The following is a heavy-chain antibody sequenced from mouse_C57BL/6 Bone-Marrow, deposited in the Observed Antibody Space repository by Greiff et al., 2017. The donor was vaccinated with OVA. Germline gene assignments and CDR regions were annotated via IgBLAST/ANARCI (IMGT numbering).Heavy chain of an antibody. CDR3: ARWLLWFAY. Sequence: EVHLVESGGGLVKPGGSLKLSCAASGFTFSSYAMSWVRQTPEKRLEWVATISDGGSYTYYPDNVKGRFTISRDNAKNNLYLQMSHLKSEDTAMYYCARWLLWFAYWGQGTLVTVSA. V-gene: IGHV5-4*01. J-gene: IGHJ3*01. CDR2: ISDGGSYT. CDR1: GFTFSSYA. D-gene: IGHD2-3*01.